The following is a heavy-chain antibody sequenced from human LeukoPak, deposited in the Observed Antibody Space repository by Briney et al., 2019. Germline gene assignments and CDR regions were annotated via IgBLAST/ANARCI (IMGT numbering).Heavy chain of an antibody. V-gene: IGHV3-23*01. D-gene: IGHD2-15*01. Sequence: AGGSLRLSCAASGFTFSSYAMSWVRQAPGKGLEWVSAISGSGSSTYYADSVKGRFTISRDNSKNTLYLQMNSLRAEDTAVYYCAKGHLGYCSGGSCYVDYWGQGTLVTVSS. CDR2: ISGSGSST. CDR1: GFTFSSYA. CDR3: AKGHLGYCSGGSCYVDY. J-gene: IGHJ4*02.